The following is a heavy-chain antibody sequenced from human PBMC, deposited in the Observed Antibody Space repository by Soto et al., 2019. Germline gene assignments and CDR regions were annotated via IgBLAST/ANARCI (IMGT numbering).Heavy chain of an antibody. D-gene: IGHD3-10*01. CDR1: DDSITGGXYX. Sequence: QVQLQESGPGLVKPSQTLTLTCTVSDDSITGGXYXXXXXXXXXGKGLEWLGSTYYRGNTFYNPSLTSRGTISLDPSQRRVSLRVTSVTAADTAIYFCARGGSGTYHVWGQGTLVIVSS. CDR3: ARGGSGTYHV. CDR2: TYYRGNT. J-gene: IGHJ4*02. V-gene: IGHV4-31*02.